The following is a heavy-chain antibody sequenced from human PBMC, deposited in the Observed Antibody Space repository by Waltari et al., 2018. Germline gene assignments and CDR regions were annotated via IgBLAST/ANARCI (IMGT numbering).Heavy chain of an antibody. J-gene: IGHJ4*02. CDR2: IDPEDGET. D-gene: IGHD3-10*01. Sequence: EVQLVQSGAEVKKPGATVKISCKASGDTFIAYVMHWVQQAPGKGLEWVGRIDPEDGETVYAEKFQGRVTITADTSTDTSYLELSSLRSDDTAVYYCAPLPGGSGQTFDYWGQGTLLTVSS. CDR1: GDTFIAYV. CDR3: APLPGGSGQTFDY. V-gene: IGHV1-69-2*01.